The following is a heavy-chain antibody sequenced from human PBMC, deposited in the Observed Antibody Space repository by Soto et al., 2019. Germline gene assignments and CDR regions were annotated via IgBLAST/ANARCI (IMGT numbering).Heavy chain of an antibody. CDR3: AHRCSVDYEGIFDY. CDR2: IYWDDVE. CDR1: GFSLSTNGMG. Sequence: QITLKESGPTLVKPTQTLTLTCTFSGFSLSTNGMGVGWIRQPPGKALEWLALIYWDDVEHYSPSLKTRLTIDKDTSRNQVVLTMTNIYPVDTATYSCAHRCSVDYEGIFDYWGQGNLVTVSS. J-gene: IGHJ4*02. V-gene: IGHV2-5*02. D-gene: IGHD4-17*01.